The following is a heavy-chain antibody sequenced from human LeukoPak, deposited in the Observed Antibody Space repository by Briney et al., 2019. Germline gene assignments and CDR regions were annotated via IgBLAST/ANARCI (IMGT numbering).Heavy chain of an antibody. Sequence: GSLRLSCAASGFTFSSYAMSWVRQAPGKGLEWVSAISGSGGSTYYADSVKGRFTISRGNSKNTLYLQMNSLRAEDTAVYYCAKSIAAATPWGYWGQGTLVTVSS. V-gene: IGHV3-23*01. CDR3: AKSIAAATPWGY. CDR2: ISGSGGST. D-gene: IGHD6-13*01. CDR1: GFTFSSYA. J-gene: IGHJ4*02.